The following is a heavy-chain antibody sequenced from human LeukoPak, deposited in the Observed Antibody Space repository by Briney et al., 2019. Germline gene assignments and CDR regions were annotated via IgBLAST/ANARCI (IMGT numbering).Heavy chain of an antibody. J-gene: IGHJ4*02. CDR1: GYTFTGYY. V-gene: IGHV1-2*06. CDR2: INPNSGGT. CDR3: ARSIAAAGILLYFDY. Sequence: APVKVSCKASGYTFTGYYMHWVRQAPGQGLEWMGRINPNSGGTNYAQKFQGRVTMTRDTSISTAYMELSRLRSDDTAVYYCARSIAAAGILLYFDYWGQGTLVTVSS. D-gene: IGHD6-13*01.